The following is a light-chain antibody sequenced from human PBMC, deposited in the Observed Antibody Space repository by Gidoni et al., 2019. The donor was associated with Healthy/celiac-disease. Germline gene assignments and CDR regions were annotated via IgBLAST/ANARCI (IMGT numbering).Light chain of an antibody. V-gene: IGLV3-19*01. CDR3: NSRDSSGNHLDVV. CDR1: SLRSYY. CDR2: GKN. J-gene: IGLJ2*01. Sequence: SSELTQDPAVSVALGQPVRITCQGDSLRSYYASWYPQKPGQAPVLVIYGKNNRPSGIPDRFSGSSSGNTASLTITGDQAEDEADYYGNSRDSSGNHLDVVFGGGTKLTVL.